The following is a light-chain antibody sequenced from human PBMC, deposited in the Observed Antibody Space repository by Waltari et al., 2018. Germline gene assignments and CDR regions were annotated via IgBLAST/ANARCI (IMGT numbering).Light chain of an antibody. CDR2: DAS. J-gene: IGKJ3*01. V-gene: IGKV3-11*01. CDR1: QSISSY. Sequence: EIVLNQSPATLSLSPGDSATLSCRASQSISSYLAWYQQQPGQAPRLLIYDASTRATGIPARFSGSGSVTEFTLTISSLEPEDFAIYYCQQRSKSFTFGPGTKVDMK. CDR3: QQRSKSFT.